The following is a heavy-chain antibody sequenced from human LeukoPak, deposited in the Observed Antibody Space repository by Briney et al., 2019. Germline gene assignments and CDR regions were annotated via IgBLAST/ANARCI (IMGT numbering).Heavy chain of an antibody. CDR3: AISTYSSSPS. CDR2: INQDESKK. J-gene: IGHJ5*02. Sequence: GGSLRLSCAASGFTFSNAWMIWVRQAPGKGLEWVANINQDESKKYYVDSVEGRFTISRDNAKNSLYLQMNSLRAEDTAVYYCAISTYSSSPSWGQGTLVTVSS. D-gene: IGHD6-6*01. V-gene: IGHV3-7*01. CDR1: GFTFSNAW.